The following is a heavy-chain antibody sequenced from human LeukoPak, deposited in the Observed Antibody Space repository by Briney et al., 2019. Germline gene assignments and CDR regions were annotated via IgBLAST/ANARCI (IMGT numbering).Heavy chain of an antibody. J-gene: IGHJ4*02. Sequence: GGSLRLSCAASGFTFSDYYMSWIRQAPGKGLEWVSYISSSGSTIYYADSVKGRFTISRDNAKNSLYLQTNSLRAEDTAVYYCARTTAMVLFDYWGQGTLVTVSS. V-gene: IGHV3-11*01. CDR3: ARTTAMVLFDY. D-gene: IGHD5-18*01. CDR1: GFTFSDYY. CDR2: ISSSGSTI.